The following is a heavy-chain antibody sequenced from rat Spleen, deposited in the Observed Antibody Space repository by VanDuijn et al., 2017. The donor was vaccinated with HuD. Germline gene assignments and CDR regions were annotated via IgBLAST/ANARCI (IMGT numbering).Heavy chain of an antibody. Sequence: EVQLVESGGGLVQPGKSMKLSCAASGFTFSDYDMTWVRQAPTRGLEWVASITYDGTNVYYRDSVKGRFTISRDSAKSTLYLQMDSLRSEDTATYFCTRRGFLSDWYFDFWGPGTMVTVSS. V-gene: IGHV5-25*01. CDR1: GFTFSDYD. CDR2: ITYDGTNV. CDR3: TRRGFLSDWYFDF. D-gene: IGHD4-4*01. J-gene: IGHJ1*01.